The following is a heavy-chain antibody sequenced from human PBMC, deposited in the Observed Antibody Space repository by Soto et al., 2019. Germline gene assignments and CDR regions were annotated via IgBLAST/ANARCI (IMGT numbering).Heavy chain of an antibody. J-gene: IGHJ5*02. CDR1: GYTFTRYT. D-gene: IGHD2-15*01. V-gene: IGHV1-3*01. CDR2: INPDNGNT. Sequence: GASVKVSCKASGYTFTRYTMDWVRQAPGQRLEWMGWINPDNGNTKSSQKFQDRVIITRDTSASTAYMDLSSLRSEDTAVYYCARGIATGQLDPWGQGXLVTVHS. CDR3: ARGIATGQLDP.